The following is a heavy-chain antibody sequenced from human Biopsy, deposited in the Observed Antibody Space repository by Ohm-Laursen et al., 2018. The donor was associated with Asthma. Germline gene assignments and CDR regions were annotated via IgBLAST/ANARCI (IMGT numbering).Heavy chain of an antibody. J-gene: IGHJ3*01. Sequence: SQTLSLTCLVSGGSIGIYYWGWIRQPPGKGLEYIGYTHYSGTTNTDPSLTGRVTTSVDTSKNQFSLKVTSVTAADTAVYFCARVRGAFYESSVKNAFDVWGQGTMVTVSS. CDR3: ARVRGAFYESSVKNAFDV. CDR2: THYSGTT. CDR1: GGSIGIYY. D-gene: IGHD3-22*01. V-gene: IGHV4-59*01.